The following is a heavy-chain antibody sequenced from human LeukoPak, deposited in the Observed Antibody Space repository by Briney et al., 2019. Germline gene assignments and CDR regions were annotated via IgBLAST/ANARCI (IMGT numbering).Heavy chain of an antibody. CDR3: ARRTTSYSSGWTYYFDY. J-gene: IGHJ4*02. CDR2: IYYSGST. V-gene: IGHV4-59*08. D-gene: IGHD6-19*01. Sequence: PSETLSLTCTVSGGSISSYYWSWIRQPPGKGLEWIGYIYYSGSTNYSPSLKSRVTISVDTSKNQFSLKLSSVTAADTAVYYCARRTTSYSSGWTYYFDYWGQGTLVTVSS. CDR1: GGSISSYY.